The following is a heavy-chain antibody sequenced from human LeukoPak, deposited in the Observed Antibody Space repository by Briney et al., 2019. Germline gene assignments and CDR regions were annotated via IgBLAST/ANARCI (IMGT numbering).Heavy chain of an antibody. J-gene: IGHJ1*01. D-gene: IGHD3-10*01. CDR1: GFTFSSYA. V-gene: IGHV3-23*01. CDR3: AKDGSSTGRAEYFQH. CDR2: ISGSGGST. Sequence: PGGSLRLSCAASGFTFSSYAMSWVRQAPGKGLEWVSAISGSGGSTYYADSVKGRFTIFRDNSKNTLYLQMNSLRAEDTAVYYCAKDGSSTGRAEYFQHWVQGTLVTVSS.